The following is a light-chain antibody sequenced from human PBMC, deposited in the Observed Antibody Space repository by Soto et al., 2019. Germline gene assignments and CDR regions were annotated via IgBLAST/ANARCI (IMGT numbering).Light chain of an antibody. J-gene: IGKJ1*01. Sequence: EIVLTQSPATLSLNPGERATLSCRASQSVSSYLAWYQQKPGQAPRLLIYDASTRVTGIPARISGSGSGTEFALTITSLQSEDFGVYHCQQYHNWWTFGQGTKVDIK. CDR2: DAS. CDR1: QSVSSY. CDR3: QQYHNWWT. V-gene: IGKV3-15*01.